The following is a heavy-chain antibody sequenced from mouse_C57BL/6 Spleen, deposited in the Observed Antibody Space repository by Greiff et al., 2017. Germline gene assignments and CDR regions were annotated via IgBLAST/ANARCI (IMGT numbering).Heavy chain of an antibody. CDR2: IWGDGST. V-gene: IGHV2-3*01. D-gene: IGHD2-1*01. CDR1: GFSLTSYG. J-gene: IGHJ4*01. Sequence: VMLVESGPGLVAPSQSLSITCTVSGFSLTSYGVSWVRQPPGKGLEWLGVIWGDGSTNYHSALIARLSSSKDNSKSQVFLKLNSLQTDDTATYCCAKRGGNSYYYAMDYWGQGTSVTVSS. CDR3: AKRGGNSYYYAMDY.